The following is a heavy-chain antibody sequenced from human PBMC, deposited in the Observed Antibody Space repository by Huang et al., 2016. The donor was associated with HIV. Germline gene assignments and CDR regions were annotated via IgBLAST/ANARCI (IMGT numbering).Heavy chain of an antibody. D-gene: IGHD2-2*01. J-gene: IGHJ4*02. CDR3: ARPDAPGNAGYFDY. Sequence: QVQLVQSGAEVKRHGSSVRVSCKTSGGTFSRYAITWVRQAPGQGLEWMGQIIPILGTGNYAQNFQGRGTMTADESTSTAYMDLVALTSKDPAVYYCARPDAPGNAGYFDYWGQGTLVTV. CDR1: GGTFSRYA. V-gene: IGHV1-69*11. CDR2: IIPILGTG.